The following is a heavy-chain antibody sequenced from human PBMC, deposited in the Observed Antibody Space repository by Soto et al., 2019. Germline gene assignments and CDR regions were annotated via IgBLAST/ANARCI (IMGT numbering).Heavy chain of an antibody. Sequence: SGALSLTFAVSGYSISRGYYWGWIRQPPGEGLEWIGSIYHSGSTYYNPSLKSRVTISVDTSKNQFSLKLSSVTAADTAVYYCARAPVVPAANKRINWFDPWGQGTLVTVSS. J-gene: IGHJ5*02. CDR1: GYSISRGYY. CDR2: IYHSGST. V-gene: IGHV4-38-2*01. CDR3: ARAPVVPAANKRINWFDP. D-gene: IGHD2-2*01.